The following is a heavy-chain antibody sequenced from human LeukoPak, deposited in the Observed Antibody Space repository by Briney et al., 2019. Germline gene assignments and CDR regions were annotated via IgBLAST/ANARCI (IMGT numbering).Heavy chain of an antibody. J-gene: IGHJ5*02. V-gene: IGHV4-61*02. CDR1: GASISSDTYF. CDR2: ISSTGRT. Sequence: SETLSLTCSVSGASISSDTYFWSWIRQPAGKGLEWIGRISSTGRTDYNPSLTSRVTISIDTSKNHFSMDLSSVTAADTAVYYCAKGAGPPWFDPWGQGTLVTVSS. CDR3: AKGAGPPWFDP. D-gene: IGHD6-19*01.